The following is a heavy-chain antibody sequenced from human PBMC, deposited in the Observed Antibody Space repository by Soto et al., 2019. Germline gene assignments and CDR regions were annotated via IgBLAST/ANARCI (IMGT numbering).Heavy chain of an antibody. CDR2: VSASGSIT. D-gene: IGHD2-15*01. Sequence: GGSLRLSCAASGFTFSSYDMSWVRQAPGKGLEWVSGVSASGSITSYADSAKGRFTISRDNAKNTMFLQMNSLRAEDTAVYFCAKGDCSGGRCYRGFDYWGQGTLVTVSS. CDR1: GFTFSSYD. J-gene: IGHJ4*02. CDR3: AKGDCSGGRCYRGFDY. V-gene: IGHV3-23*01.